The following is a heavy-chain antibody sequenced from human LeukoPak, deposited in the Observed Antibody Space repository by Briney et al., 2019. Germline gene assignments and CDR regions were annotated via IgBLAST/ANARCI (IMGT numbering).Heavy chain of an antibody. V-gene: IGHV3-48*02. CDR1: GFPFSSYS. Sequence: GGSLRLSCAASGFPFSSYSMSCVRQAPGKGLEWVSYISSSSSTIYYADSVKGRFTISRDNAKNSLYLQMNSLRDEDTAVYYCVRGSYSYGYYSFDCWGQGTLVTVSS. CDR3: VRGSYSYGYYSFDC. J-gene: IGHJ4*02. CDR2: ISSSSSTI. D-gene: IGHD5-18*01.